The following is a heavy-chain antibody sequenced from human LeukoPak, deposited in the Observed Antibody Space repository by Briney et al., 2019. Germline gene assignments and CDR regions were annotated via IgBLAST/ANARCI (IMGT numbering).Heavy chain of an antibody. V-gene: IGHV4-61*02. D-gene: IGHD3-22*01. J-gene: IGHJ4*02. CDR1: GGSISSGSFY. CDR2: IYTSGST. Sequence: SETLSLTCTVSGGSISSGSFYWSWIRQPAGKGLEWIGRIYTSGSTNYNPSLKSRVTISLDTSKNQFSLKLSSVTAADTAVYYCGRINTMMVPGGVDYWGQGTLVTFSS. CDR3: GRINTMMVPGGVDY.